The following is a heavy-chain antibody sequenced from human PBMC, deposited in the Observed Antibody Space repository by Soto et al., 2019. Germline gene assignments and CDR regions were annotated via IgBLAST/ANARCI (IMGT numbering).Heavy chain of an antibody. CDR2: ISAHNGNT. V-gene: IGHV1-18*01. J-gene: IGHJ4*02. CDR3: ARGRYGDY. CDR1: GYTFTTYG. D-gene: IGHD1-1*01. Sequence: QVHLVQSGAEVKKPGASVKVSCRGSGYTFTTYGITWVRQAPGQGLEWMGWISAHNGNTNYAQKLQGRVTVTRDTSTSTAYMELRSLRSDDTAVYYCARGRYGDYWGQGALVTVSS.